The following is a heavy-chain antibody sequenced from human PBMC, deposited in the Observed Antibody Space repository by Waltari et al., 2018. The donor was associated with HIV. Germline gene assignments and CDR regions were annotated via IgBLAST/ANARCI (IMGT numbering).Heavy chain of an antibody. V-gene: IGHV3-33*01. CDR1: GFTFTTYG. D-gene: IGHD3-9*01. J-gene: IGHJ4*02. Sequence: QVQLVESGGGVVQPGRSLRLSCAASGFTFTTYGLHWVRQTPDRGLEWGAVIWYDVRNKYYAGSVKGRFTISRDKSNNTLFLQMHSLRAEDTAVYYCATDYYDTLTAQKTYFDNWGRGTLVTVSS. CDR2: IWYDVRNK. CDR3: ATDYYDTLTAQKTYFDN.